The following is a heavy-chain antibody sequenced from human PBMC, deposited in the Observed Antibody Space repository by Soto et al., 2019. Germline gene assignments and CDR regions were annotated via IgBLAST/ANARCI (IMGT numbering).Heavy chain of an antibody. Sequence: ASVKVSCKASGYTFTSHAMHWVRQAPGQRLEWMGWINAGNGNTKYSQKFQGRVTITRDTSASTAYMELSSLRSEDTAVYYCARASGPGGQGFWEWLSWFDPWGQGTLVTVSS. CDR1: GYTFTSHA. CDR2: INAGNGNT. CDR3: ARASGPGGQGFWEWLSWFDP. V-gene: IGHV1-3*01. J-gene: IGHJ5*02. D-gene: IGHD3-3*01.